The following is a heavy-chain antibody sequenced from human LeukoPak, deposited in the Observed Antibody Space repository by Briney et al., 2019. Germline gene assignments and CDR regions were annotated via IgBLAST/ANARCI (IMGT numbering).Heavy chain of an antibody. J-gene: IGHJ5*02. Sequence: PSETLSLTCTVSGGSISSYYWSWIRQPPGKGLEWIGYIYYSGSTNYNPSLKSRVTISVDTSKNQFSLKLNSVTAADTAVYYCARLVRVTKDEIAVAPNWFDHWGQGTLVTVSS. CDR1: GGSISSYY. V-gene: IGHV4-59*08. D-gene: IGHD6-19*01. CDR2: IYYSGST. CDR3: ARLVRVTKDEIAVAPNWFDH.